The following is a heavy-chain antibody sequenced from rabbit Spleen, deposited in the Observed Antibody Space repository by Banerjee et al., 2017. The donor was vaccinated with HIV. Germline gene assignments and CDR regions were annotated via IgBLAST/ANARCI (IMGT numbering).Heavy chain of an antibody. CDR3: ARDLVAVIGWNFGL. CDR2: VAAGVSFTS. CDR1: GFSFTYIDY. V-gene: IGHV1S40*01. D-gene: IGHD1-1*01. J-gene: IGHJ6*01. Sequence: QSLEESGGDLVKPGASLTLTCTASGFSFTYIDYLCWVRQPPGKGPEWIACVAAGVSFTSYYATWAKGRFTISKTSSTTVTLQMTSLTAADTATYFCARDLVAVIGWNFGLWDPGTLVTVS.